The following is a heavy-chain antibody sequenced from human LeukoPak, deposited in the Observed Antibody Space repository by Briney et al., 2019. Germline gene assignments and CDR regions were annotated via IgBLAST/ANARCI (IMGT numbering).Heavy chain of an antibody. CDR3: ARDRGYSGYENMDV. D-gene: IGHD5-12*01. J-gene: IGHJ6*03. Sequence: GASVKVSCKASGGTFSSYAISWVRQAPGQGLEWMGGIIPIFGTANYAQKFQGRVTITADESTSTAYMELSSLRSEDTAVYYCARDRGYSGYENMDVWGKGTTVIVSS. CDR1: GGTFSSYA. V-gene: IGHV1-69*13. CDR2: IIPIFGTA.